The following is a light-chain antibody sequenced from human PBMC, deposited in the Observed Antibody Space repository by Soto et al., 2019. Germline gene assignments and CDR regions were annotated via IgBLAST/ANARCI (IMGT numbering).Light chain of an antibody. V-gene: IGLV2-8*01. CDR2: EVN. Sequence: QSVLTQPPSASGSPGQSVTISCTGTTSDVGGYKYVSWHQQHPGKGPKLIIYEVNKRPSGVPDRFSGSKSGNTASLTVSGLRAEDEADYYCSSYAGSSTFVFGTGTKVTVL. CDR3: SSYAGSSTFV. CDR1: TSDVGGYKY. J-gene: IGLJ1*01.